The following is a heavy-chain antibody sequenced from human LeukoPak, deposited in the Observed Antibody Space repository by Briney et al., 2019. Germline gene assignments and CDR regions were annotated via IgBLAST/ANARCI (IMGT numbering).Heavy chain of an antibody. V-gene: IGHV3-23*01. CDR2: ISNSGTIT. J-gene: IGHJ4*02. D-gene: IGHD3-10*01. CDR3: TTESFHY. Sequence: GGSLRLSCAVSGFTFGRFAMKWVRQAPGKGLEWVSIISNSGTITSYADSVKGRFTISRDNAKNTVYLQMNSLRAEDTALYYSTTESFHYWGQGSLVAVSS. CDR1: GFTFGRFA.